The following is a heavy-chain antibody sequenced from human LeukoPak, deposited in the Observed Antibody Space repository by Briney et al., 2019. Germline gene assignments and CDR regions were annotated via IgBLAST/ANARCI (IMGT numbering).Heavy chain of an antibody. D-gene: IGHD3-10*01. Sequence: TSETLSLTCTVSGGSISSYYWSWIRQPPGKGLEWIGYIYDSGSTNYNPSLKSRVTISVDTSKNQFSLKLSSVTAADTAVYYCAREEAYYYGSGSYYRLGFDYWGQGTLVTVSS. CDR2: IYDSGST. J-gene: IGHJ4*02. V-gene: IGHV4-59*01. CDR1: GGSISSYY. CDR3: AREEAYYYGSGSYYRLGFDY.